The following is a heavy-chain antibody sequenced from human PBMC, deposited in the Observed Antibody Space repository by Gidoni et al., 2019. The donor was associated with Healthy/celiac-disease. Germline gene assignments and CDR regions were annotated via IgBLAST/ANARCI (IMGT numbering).Heavy chain of an antibody. CDR1: GFTFDDYA. D-gene: IGHD6-13*01. CDR3: AKAEAAGSGFDY. J-gene: IGHJ4*02. V-gene: IGHV3-9*01. Sequence: EVQLVESGGGLVQPGRSLRLSCAASGFTFDDYAMHWVRQAPGKGLEWVSGISWNSGSIGYADSVKGRFTISRDNAKNSLYLQMNSLRAEDTALYYCAKAEAAGSGFDYWGQGTLVTVSS. CDR2: ISWNSGSI.